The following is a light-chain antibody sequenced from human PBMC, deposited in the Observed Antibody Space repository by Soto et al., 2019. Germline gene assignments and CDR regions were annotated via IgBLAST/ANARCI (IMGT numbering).Light chain of an antibody. J-gene: IGKJ4*01. V-gene: IGKV1-33*01. CDR3: QQYDDLPLT. CDR2: DAS. CDR1: RDIAHY. Sequence: DIQLTQSPSSLSASVGDRITITCQASRDIAHYLSWYQQKPGKAPQLLVYDASKLQTGVPSRFSGSASGTDFTFAISSLQPEDRATYFCQQYDDLPLTFGGGTKGEI.